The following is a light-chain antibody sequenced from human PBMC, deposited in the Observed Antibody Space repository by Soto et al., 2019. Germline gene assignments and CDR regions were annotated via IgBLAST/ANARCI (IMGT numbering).Light chain of an antibody. CDR3: YSYAGEHLYV. Sequence: QSVLTQPASVSASPGQSITIPCTGTSSDVGSYNLVSWFQQHPGKVPKLLIYEGTKRPSGLSDRFSGSKSGTTASLTISGLQAEEEANYYCYSYAGEHLYVFGTGTKVTVL. J-gene: IGLJ1*01. CDR2: EGT. CDR1: SSDVGSYNL. V-gene: IGLV2-23*01.